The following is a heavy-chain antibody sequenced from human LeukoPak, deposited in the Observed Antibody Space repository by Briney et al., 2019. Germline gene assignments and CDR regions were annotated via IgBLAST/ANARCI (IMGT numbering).Heavy chain of an antibody. V-gene: IGHV1-2*02. D-gene: IGHD2-2*03. Sequence: GASVKVSCKTSGYRFTAYPLHWVRQAPGQGLEWLGWMNPHSGETNNAQKFQGRVTMTRDTSISVAYMQLSSLRSEDTAVYYCARGMDAEAFQNWGQGTLVTVSS. CDR1: GYRFTAYP. J-gene: IGHJ1*01. CDR2: MNPHSGET. CDR3: ARGMDAEAFQN.